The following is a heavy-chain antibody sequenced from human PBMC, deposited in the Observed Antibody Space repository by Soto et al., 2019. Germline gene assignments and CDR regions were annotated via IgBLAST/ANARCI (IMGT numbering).Heavy chain of an antibody. CDR1: GFTFSSYW. J-gene: IGHJ6*02. CDR3: ARLGEDYYYYYGMDV. V-gene: IGHV3-74*01. D-gene: IGHD2-21*01. Sequence: LRLSCAASGFTFSSYWMHWVRQAAVKGLVWVSRINSDGSSTSYADSVKGRFTISRDNAKNTLYLQMNSLRAEDTAVYYCARLGEDYYYYYGMDVWGQGTTVTVSS. CDR2: INSDGSST.